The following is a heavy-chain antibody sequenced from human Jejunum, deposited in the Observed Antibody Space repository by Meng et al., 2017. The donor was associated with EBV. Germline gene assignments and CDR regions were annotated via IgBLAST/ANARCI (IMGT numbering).Heavy chain of an antibody. CDR3: ATGQGDSRYYFDS. D-gene: IGHD3-10*01. CDR1: GFTLSTYW. CDR2: ISSDGRSI. V-gene: IGHV3-74*01. Sequence: EIQLVGSGGNLVQPGESLRLSCAASGFTLSTYWMHWVRQAPGKGLVWVSRISSDGRSITYADSVKGRFTISRDNAKNTLYLQMNSLRVEDTAVYYCATGQGDSRYYFDSWSQGTLVTVSS. J-gene: IGHJ4*02.